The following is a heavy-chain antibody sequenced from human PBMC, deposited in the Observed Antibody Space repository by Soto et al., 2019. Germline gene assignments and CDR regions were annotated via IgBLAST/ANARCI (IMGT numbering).Heavy chain of an antibody. D-gene: IGHD5-12*01. Sequence: GGSLRLSCAASGFTFRSYSMNWVRQAPGKGLEWVSYISSSNRTINYADSVKGRFIISRDNAKNSLYLQMNSLRAEDTAVYYCAREGTISYYYYGMDVWGQGTTVTVSS. J-gene: IGHJ6*02. CDR2: ISSSNRTI. CDR1: GFTFRSYS. V-gene: IGHV3-48*01. CDR3: AREGTISYYYYGMDV.